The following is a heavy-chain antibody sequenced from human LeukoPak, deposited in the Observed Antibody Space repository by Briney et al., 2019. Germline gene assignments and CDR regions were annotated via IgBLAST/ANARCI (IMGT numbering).Heavy chain of an antibody. CDR1: GFTFSSFG. J-gene: IGHJ4*02. CDR2: INYNGRDK. D-gene: IGHD2/OR15-2a*01. V-gene: IGHV3-30*02. Sequence: PGGSLRLSCAASGFTFSSFGMHWVRQAPGKGLEWVSSINYNGRDKYYADSVKGRFTISRDSSKNTPSLQMNGLRAEDTAVYFCAKDSPTYYADSWGQGTLVTVSS. CDR3: AKDSPTYYADS.